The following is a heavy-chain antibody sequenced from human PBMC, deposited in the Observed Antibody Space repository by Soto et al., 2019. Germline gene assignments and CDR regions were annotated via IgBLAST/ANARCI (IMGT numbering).Heavy chain of an antibody. CDR2: INPSGGST. V-gene: IGHV1-46*03. CDR1: GYTFTSYY. J-gene: IGHJ4*02. D-gene: IGHD6-6*01. CDR3: ARSSYHSSSQRVGDY. Sequence: ASVKVSCKASGYTFTSYYMHWVRQAPGQGLEWMGIINPSGGSTSYAQKLQGRVTMTRDTSTSTVYMELSSLRSEDTAVYYCARSSYHSSSQRVGDYWGQGTLVTVSS.